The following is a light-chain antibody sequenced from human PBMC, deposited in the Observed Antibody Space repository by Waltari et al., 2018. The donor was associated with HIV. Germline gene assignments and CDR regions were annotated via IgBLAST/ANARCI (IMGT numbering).Light chain of an antibody. V-gene: IGLV1-44*01. Sequence: QSVLTQPPSASGTPGQRVTISCSGGSSNIGSNSVPWYQQLPGTATSLLLYSTNQRPSRVPDRCSGAKSGTSASLAISGLQSEDEADDYCATWYDNLNGVIFGGGTKLTVL. CDR2: STN. CDR3: ATWYDNLNGVI. J-gene: IGLJ2*01. CDR1: SSNIGSNS.